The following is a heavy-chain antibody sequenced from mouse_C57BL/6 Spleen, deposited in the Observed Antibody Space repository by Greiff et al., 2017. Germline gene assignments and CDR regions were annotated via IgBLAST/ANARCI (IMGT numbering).Heavy chain of an antibody. V-gene: IGHV1-15*01. CDR3: TRLPNYYGSSPTMDY. CDR1: GYTFTDYE. D-gene: IGHD1-1*01. J-gene: IGHJ4*01. CDR2: IDPETGGT. Sequence: QVQLQQSGAELVRPGASVTLSCKASGYTFTDYEMHWVKQTPVHGLEWIGAIDPETGGTAYNQKFKGKAILTADKSSSTAYMELRSLTSEDSAVYYCTRLPNYYGSSPTMDYWGQGTSVTVSS.